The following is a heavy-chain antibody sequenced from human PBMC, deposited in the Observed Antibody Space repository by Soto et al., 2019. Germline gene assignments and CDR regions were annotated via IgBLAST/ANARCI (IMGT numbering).Heavy chain of an antibody. CDR2: IYYSGST. CDR1: GGSISSSSYY. V-gene: IGHV4-39*01. D-gene: IGHD3-3*01. CDR3: ARQYDFWSGYLTPTGGYFDY. Sequence: SETLSLTCTVSGGSISSSSYYWGWIRQPPGKGLEWIGSIYYSGSTYYNPSLKSRVTISVDTSKNQFSLKLSSVTAADTAVYYCARQYDFWSGYLTPTGGYFDYWGQGTLVTVSS. J-gene: IGHJ4*02.